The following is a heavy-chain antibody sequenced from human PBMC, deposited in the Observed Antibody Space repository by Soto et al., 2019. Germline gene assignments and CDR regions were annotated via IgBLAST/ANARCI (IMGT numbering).Heavy chain of an antibody. CDR3: ARGVAAAGPANWFDP. CDR2: ISAYNGNT. V-gene: IGHV1-18*04. Sequence: RASVKVSCKASGYTFTSYGISWVRQAPGQGLEWMGWISAYNGNTNYAQKLQGRVTMTRDTSTSTVYMELSSLRSEDTAVYYCARGVAAAGPANWFDPWGQGTLVTVSS. D-gene: IGHD6-13*01. J-gene: IGHJ5*02. CDR1: GYTFTSYG.